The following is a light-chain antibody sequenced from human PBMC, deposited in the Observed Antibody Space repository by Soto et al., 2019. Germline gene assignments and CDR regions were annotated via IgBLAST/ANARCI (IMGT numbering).Light chain of an antibody. V-gene: IGLV1-40*01. Sequence: QLVLTQPPSVSGAPGQTVTISCTGTTSNIGAGYDVHWYQQLPGAAPRLLIYATSNRPSGVPDRFSGSKSGTSGSLAITGLQAEDEAEYYCQSYDSSLPYIFGSGTKVTVL. CDR2: ATS. J-gene: IGLJ1*01. CDR1: TSNIGAGYD. CDR3: QSYDSSLPYI.